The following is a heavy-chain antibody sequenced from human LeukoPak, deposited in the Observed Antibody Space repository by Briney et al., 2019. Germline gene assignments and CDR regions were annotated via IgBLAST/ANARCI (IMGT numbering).Heavy chain of an antibody. V-gene: IGHV3-23*01. J-gene: IGHJ4*02. D-gene: IGHD1-7*01. CDR2: VSGRGGTT. CDR3: TKDVNWNYKGLFEH. Sequence: GGSLRLSCAASRFTFSNYAMSWVRQAPGKGLEWVSGVSGRGGTTAYADSVKGRFIISRDNSKYMLLLQMNSLRAEDTAVYYCTKDVNWNYKGLFEHWGQGTLVTVSS. CDR1: RFTFSNYA.